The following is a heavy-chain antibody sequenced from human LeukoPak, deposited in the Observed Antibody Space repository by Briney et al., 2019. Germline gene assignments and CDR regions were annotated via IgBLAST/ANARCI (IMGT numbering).Heavy chain of an antibody. D-gene: IGHD3-22*01. Sequence: LAGGSLRLSCAASGFTFSSYWMSWVRQAPGKGLEWVANIKQDGSEKHYVDSVKGRFTISRDNAKNSLYLQMNSLRAEDTAVYYCARDLYRIVVVPHYFDYWGQGTLVTASS. CDR2: IKQDGSEK. CDR3: ARDLYRIVVVPHYFDY. V-gene: IGHV3-7*01. CDR1: GFTFSSYW. J-gene: IGHJ4*02.